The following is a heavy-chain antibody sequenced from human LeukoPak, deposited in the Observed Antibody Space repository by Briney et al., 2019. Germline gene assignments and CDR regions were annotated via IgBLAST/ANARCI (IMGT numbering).Heavy chain of an antibody. CDR2: INHSGST. CDR1: GGSFSGYY. Sequence: SETLSLTCAVYGGSFSGYYWSWIRQPPGKGLEWIGEINHSGSTNYNPSLKSRVTISVDTSKNQFSLKLSSVTAADTAVYYCASRRYYDFWSGYTAGWFDPWGQGTLVTVSS. D-gene: IGHD3-3*01. V-gene: IGHV4-34*01. CDR3: ASRRYYDFWSGYTAGWFDP. J-gene: IGHJ5*02.